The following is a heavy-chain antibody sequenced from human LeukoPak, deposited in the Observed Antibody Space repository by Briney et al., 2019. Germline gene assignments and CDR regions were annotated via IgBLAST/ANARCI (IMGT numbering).Heavy chain of an antibody. V-gene: IGHV3-23*01. CDR3: AKSRLCSSTSCGGTLDY. D-gene: IGHD2-2*01. J-gene: IGHJ4*02. Sequence: AGGSLRLSFAASGFTFGSYAMSWVRQAPGKGLKWVSAISGSGGSTYYADSVKGRFTISRDNSKNTLYLQMNSLRAEDTAVYYCAKSRLCSSTSCGGTLDYWGQGTLVTVSS. CDR1: GFTFGSYA. CDR2: ISGSGGST.